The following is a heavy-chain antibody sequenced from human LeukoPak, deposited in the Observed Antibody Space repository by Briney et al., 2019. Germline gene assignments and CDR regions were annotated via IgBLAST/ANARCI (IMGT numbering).Heavy chain of an antibody. Sequence: GESLKISCKGSGYSFTNYWIGWARQMPGKGLEWMGTIYPGDSDTRYRPSFQGQVTISADKSISTAYLQWSSLKASDTAMYYCAIRNVRSGSYWSYWGPGTLVTVSS. V-gene: IGHV5-51*01. CDR3: AIRNVRSGSYWSY. J-gene: IGHJ4*02. D-gene: IGHD1-26*01. CDR2: IYPGDSDT. CDR1: GYSFTNYW.